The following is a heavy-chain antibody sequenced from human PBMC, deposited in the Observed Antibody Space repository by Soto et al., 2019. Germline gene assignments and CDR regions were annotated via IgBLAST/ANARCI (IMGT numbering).Heavy chain of an antibody. CDR2: IYHSGST. J-gene: IGHJ6*02. D-gene: IGHD2-2*01. CDR1: GGSISSGGYS. CDR3: AREVTGRYCSSTICYGMDV. V-gene: IGHV4-30-2*01. Sequence: SETLSLTCAVSGGSISSGGYSWSWIRQPPGKGLEWIGYIYHSGSTYYNPSLKSRVTISVDRSKNQFSLKLSSVTAADTAVYYCAREVTGRYCSSTICYGMDVWGQGTTVTVSS.